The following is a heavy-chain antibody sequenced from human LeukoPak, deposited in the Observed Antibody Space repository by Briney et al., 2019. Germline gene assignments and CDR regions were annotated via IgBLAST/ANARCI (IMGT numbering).Heavy chain of an antibody. Sequence: GGSLRLSCAASGFTFNKYWMHWVRQAPGTGLMWVFRVNSDGSETSYADSVKGRFTISRDNAKNTLQLQMNSLRAEDTAVYYCARGRGTSSYFEYWGQRILVTVSS. J-gene: IGHJ4*02. CDR3: ARGRGTSSYFEY. CDR1: GFTFNKYW. V-gene: IGHV3-74*01. CDR2: VNSDGSET. D-gene: IGHD2-2*01.